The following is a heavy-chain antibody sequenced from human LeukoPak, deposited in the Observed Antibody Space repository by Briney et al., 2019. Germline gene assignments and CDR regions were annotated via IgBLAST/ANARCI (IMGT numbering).Heavy chain of an antibody. Sequence: PGGSLRLSCVASGFTFSSYWLAWVRQATGKGREGVVNIKHDGSEEYYVDSVKGRFTISRDNAKSSLYLQMKSLRAEDTAVYHCARHYCSNGVCFDSWGQGTLVTVSS. J-gene: IGHJ5*01. CDR1: GFTFSSYW. CDR3: ARHYCSNGVCFDS. V-gene: IGHV3-7*05. D-gene: IGHD2-8*01. CDR2: IKHDGSEE.